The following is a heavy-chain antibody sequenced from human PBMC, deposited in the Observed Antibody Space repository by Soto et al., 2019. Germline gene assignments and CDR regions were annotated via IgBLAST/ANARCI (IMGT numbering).Heavy chain of an antibody. D-gene: IGHD1-26*01. V-gene: IGHV3-33*01. J-gene: IGHJ6*02. Sequence: QPGGSLRLSCAASGFTFSSYGMHWVRQAPGKGLEWVAVIWYDGSNKYYADSVKGRFTISRDNSKNTLYLQMNSLRAEDTAVYYCARVREPGTKPRRGYYYYGLDVWGQGTTVTVSS. CDR2: IWYDGSNK. CDR1: GFTFSSYG. CDR3: ARVREPGTKPRRGYYYYGLDV.